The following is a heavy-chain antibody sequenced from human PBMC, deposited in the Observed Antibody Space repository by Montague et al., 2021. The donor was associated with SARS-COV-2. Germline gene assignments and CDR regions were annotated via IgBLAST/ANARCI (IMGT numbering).Heavy chain of an antibody. Sequence: SETLSLTCTASGGSFSSYYWSWIRQPPGKGLEWIGYIYYSGSTNYNPSLKSRVTISVDTSKNQFSLKLSSVTAADTAVYYCARASVARKALDYGGQGTLVTVSS. CDR2: IYYSGST. CDR1: GGSFSSYY. D-gene: IGHD6-19*01. CDR3: ARASVARKALDY. J-gene: IGHJ4*02. V-gene: IGHV4-59*01.